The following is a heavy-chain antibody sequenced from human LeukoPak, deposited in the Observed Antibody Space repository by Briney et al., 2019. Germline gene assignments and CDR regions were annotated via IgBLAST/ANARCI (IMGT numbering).Heavy chain of an antibody. CDR2: ISYDGNNK. J-gene: IGHJ4*02. D-gene: IGHD3-10*01. Sequence: SGGSLRLSGAASRFTFSNYGMHWVRQAPGKGLEWVAVISYDGNNKYYADSVKGRFTISRDNSKNTLYLQMNSLRAEDTAVYYCAKDREFGNTHLDYWGQGTLVTVSS. V-gene: IGHV3-30*18. CDR3: AKDREFGNTHLDY. CDR1: RFTFSNYG.